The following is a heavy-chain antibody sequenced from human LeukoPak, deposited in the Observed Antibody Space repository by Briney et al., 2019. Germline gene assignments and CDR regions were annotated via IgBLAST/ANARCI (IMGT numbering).Heavy chain of an antibody. CDR2: INHSGST. CDR1: GGSFSGYY. CDR3: SSWRRXRYYYGMDV. D-gene: IGHD6-13*01. Sequence: SETLSLTCAVYGGSFSGYYWSWIRQPPGKGLEWIGEINHSGSTNYNPSLKSRVTISVDTSKNQFSLKLSSVTAADTAVYYCSSWRRXRYYYGMDVWGQGTTVTVSS. V-gene: IGHV4-34*01. J-gene: IGHJ6*02.